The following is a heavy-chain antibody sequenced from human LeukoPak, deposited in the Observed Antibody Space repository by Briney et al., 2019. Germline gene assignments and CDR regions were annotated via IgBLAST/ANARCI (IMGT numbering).Heavy chain of an antibody. J-gene: IGHJ4*02. Sequence: PGGSLRLSCAASGFTFSDAYMDWARQAPGKGLQWVGRIRNKPHSYTTDYAASVKGRFTISRDDSKNSLFLQMNSLKTEDTAVYYCARVRHGDYFDPWGLGTLVTVSS. CDR1: GFTFSDAY. D-gene: IGHD4-17*01. CDR2: IRNKPHSYTT. V-gene: IGHV3-72*01. CDR3: ARVRHGDYFDP.